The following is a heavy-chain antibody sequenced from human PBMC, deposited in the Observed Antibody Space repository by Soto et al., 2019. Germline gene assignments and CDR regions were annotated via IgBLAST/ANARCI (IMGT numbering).Heavy chain of an antibody. CDR3: GSTGQDGMDV. J-gene: IGHJ6*02. D-gene: IGHD3-10*01. Sequence: SETLSLTCTVSGGSISSYYWSWIRQPPGKGLEWIGYIYYSGSTNYNPSLKSRVTISVDTSKNQFSLKLSSVTAADTAVYYCGSTGQDGMDVWGQGTTVTVSS. CDR2: IYYSGST. CDR1: GGSISSYY. V-gene: IGHV4-59*01.